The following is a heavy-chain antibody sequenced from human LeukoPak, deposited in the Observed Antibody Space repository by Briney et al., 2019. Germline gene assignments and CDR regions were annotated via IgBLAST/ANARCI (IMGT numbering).Heavy chain of an antibody. CDR2: ISRSCSYI. D-gene: IGHD5/OR15-5a*01. CDR3: ARGRLVFNWFDP. J-gene: IGHJ5*02. Sequence: GGSLRLSCAASGFTFSSYSMNWVRQAPGKGLEWVSSISRSCSYIYYADSVKGRFTISRDNAKNSLYLQMNSLRAQDTAVYYCARGRLVFNWFDPWGQGTLVTVSS. V-gene: IGHV3-21*01. CDR1: GFTFSSYS.